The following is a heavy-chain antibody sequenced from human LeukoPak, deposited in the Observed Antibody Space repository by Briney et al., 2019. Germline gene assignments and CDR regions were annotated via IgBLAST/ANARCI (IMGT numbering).Heavy chain of an antibody. J-gene: IGHJ4*02. CDR1: GFTFSSYW. V-gene: IGHV3-7*01. CDR2: IKKDGSEK. D-gene: IGHD3-22*01. CDR3: ARDLYRIVVVPHYFDY. Sequence: LAGGSLRLSCAASGFTFSSYWMHWVRQAPGKGLEWVANIKKDGSEKYYVDSVKGRFTISRDNAKNSLYLQMNSLRAEDTAVYYCARDLYRIVVVPHYFDYWGQGTLVTVSS.